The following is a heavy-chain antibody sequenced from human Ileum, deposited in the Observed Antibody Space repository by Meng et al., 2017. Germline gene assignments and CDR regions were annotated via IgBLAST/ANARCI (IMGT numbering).Heavy chain of an antibody. V-gene: IGHV3-23*04. CDR1: GFTYNRYV. J-gene: IGHJ4*02. D-gene: IGHD3-22*01. CDR2: ITPSGDKT. Sequence: GRLVESGGGLVQPGGSLRLSCAASGFTYNRYVMRWVRQAPGKGLECVSAITPSGDKTYYADSVKGRFTISRDNSKNTLSLQMNSLRAEDTAVYYCAKGWDSSGGDYSYWGQGTLVTVSS. CDR3: AKGWDSSGGDYSY.